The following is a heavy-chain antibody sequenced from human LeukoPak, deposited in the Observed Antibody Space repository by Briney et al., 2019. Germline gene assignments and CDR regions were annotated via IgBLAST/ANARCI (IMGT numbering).Heavy chain of an antibody. CDR2: IKQDGSEK. V-gene: IGHV3-7*03. CDR1: GFTFSSYW. CDR3: ARGYYDFWSGSYEQPDY. D-gene: IGHD3-3*01. Sequence: GGSLRLSCAASGFTFSSYWMSWVRQAPGKGLECVANIKQDGSEKYYVDSAKGRFTISRDNAKNSLYLQMNSLRAEDPAVYYCARGYYDFWSGSYEQPDYWGQGTLVTVSS. J-gene: IGHJ4*02.